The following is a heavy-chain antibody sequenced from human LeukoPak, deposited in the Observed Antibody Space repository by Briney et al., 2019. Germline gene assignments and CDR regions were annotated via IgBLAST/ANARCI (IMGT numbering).Heavy chain of an antibody. V-gene: IGHV3-7*03. CDR2: IKQDGSER. Sequence: GGSLRLSCASSGFTFSTYWMSWVRQAPGKGLEWVANIKQDGSERNYVDSVKGRFTISRDNAKNSLYLQMNSLRVEDTAVYYCARAQWLGHRWGQGTLVTVSS. CDR1: GFTFSTYW. J-gene: IGHJ5*02. D-gene: IGHD6-19*01. CDR3: ARAQWLGHR.